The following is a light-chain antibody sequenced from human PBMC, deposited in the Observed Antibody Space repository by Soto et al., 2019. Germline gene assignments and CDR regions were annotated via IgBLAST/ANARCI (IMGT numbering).Light chain of an antibody. V-gene: IGLV2-14*01. J-gene: IGLJ1*01. Sequence: QSVLTQPASVSGSPGQSITISCTGTSSDVGGYNYVSWYQQYPGKAPKLIVYEVNNRPSGVSGRFSGSKSGNTASLTISGLLADDEADYYCSSYTSSTTYVFGTGTKLT. CDR1: SSDVGGYNY. CDR2: EVN. CDR3: SSYTSSTTYV.